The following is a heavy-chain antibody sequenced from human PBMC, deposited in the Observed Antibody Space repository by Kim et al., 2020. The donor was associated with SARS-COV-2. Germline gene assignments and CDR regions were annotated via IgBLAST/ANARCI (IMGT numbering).Heavy chain of an antibody. Sequence: SVKVSCKASGGTFSSYAISWVRQAPGQGLEWMGGIIPIFGTANYAQKFQGRVTITADESTSTAYVELSSLRSEDTAVYYCARSRVRYFDWLSESYDAFDIWGQGTMVTVSS. CDR2: IIPIFGTA. CDR3: ARSRVRYFDWLSESYDAFDI. CDR1: GGTFSSYA. J-gene: IGHJ3*02. V-gene: IGHV1-69*13. D-gene: IGHD3-9*01.